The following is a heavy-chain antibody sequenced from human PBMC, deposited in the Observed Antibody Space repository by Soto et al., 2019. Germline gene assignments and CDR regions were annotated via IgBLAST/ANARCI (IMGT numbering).Heavy chain of an antibody. Sequence: PAQTLSLTCAISRDSVSSNSAAWNWIRQSPSRGLEWLGRTYYRSKWYNDYAVSVKSRITINPDTSKNQFSLQLNSVTPEDTAVYYCARESIENWNHGSEDYWGQGTLVTVSS. CDR2: TYYRSKWYN. J-gene: IGHJ4*02. CDR3: ARESIENWNHGSEDY. CDR1: RDSVSSNSAA. D-gene: IGHD1-1*01. V-gene: IGHV6-1*01.